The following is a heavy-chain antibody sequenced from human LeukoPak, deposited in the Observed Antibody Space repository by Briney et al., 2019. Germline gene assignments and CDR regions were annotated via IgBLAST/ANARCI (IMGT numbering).Heavy chain of an antibody. J-gene: IGHJ3*02. Sequence: SETLSLTCAVSDDSFSSHYWTWIRQPPGKGLEWIGYISYIGSTNYNPSLKRRVTISIDTSRNQFSLRLSSVTAADTAVYYCARDLVTVTKGFDIWGQGTMVSVSS. CDR3: ARDLVTVTKGFDI. CDR2: ISYIGST. CDR1: DDSFSSHY. D-gene: IGHD4-17*01. V-gene: IGHV4-59*11.